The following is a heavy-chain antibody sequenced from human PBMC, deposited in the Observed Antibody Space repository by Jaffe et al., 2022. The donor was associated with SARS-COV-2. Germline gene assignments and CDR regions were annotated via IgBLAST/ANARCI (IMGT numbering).Heavy chain of an antibody. J-gene: IGHJ6*02. Sequence: QVQLQQWGAGLLKPSETLSLTCAVYGGSFSGYYWSWIRQPPGKGLEWIGEINHSGSTNYNPSLKSRVTISVDTSKNQFSLKLSSVTAADTAVYYCARGKNLLRGYSGYDLGGYYYYGMDVWGQGTTVTVSS. CDR2: INHSGST. CDR3: ARGKNLLRGYSGYDLGGYYYYGMDV. CDR1: GGSFSGYY. D-gene: IGHD5-12*01. V-gene: IGHV4-34*01.